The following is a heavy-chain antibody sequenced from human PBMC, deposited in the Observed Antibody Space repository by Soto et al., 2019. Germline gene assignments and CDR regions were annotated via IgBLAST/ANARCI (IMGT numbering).Heavy chain of an antibody. CDR1: GGTFSSYA. CDR3: ARGLRFLDFMGSHLYGMDV. V-gene: IGHV1-69*13. Sequence: EASVKVSCKASGGTFSSYAISWVRQAPGQGLEWMGRIIPIFGTENYAQKFQGRVTITADESTSTDYMELSSLRSEDTAVYYCARGLRFLDFMGSHLYGMDVWGQGTTVTVSS. CDR2: IIPIFGTE. D-gene: IGHD3-3*01. J-gene: IGHJ6*02.